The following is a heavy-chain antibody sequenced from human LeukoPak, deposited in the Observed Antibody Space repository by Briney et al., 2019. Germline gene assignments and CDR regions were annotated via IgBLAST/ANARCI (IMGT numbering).Heavy chain of an antibody. CDR2: IIPILGIA. Sequence: SVKVSCKASGGTFSSYAISWVRQAPGQGLEWMGRIIPILGIANYAQKLQGRVTMTTDTSTSTAYMELRSLRSDDTAVYYCARDITGVPDYWGQGTLVTVSS. CDR3: ARDITGVPDY. J-gene: IGHJ4*02. CDR1: GGTFSSYA. V-gene: IGHV1-69*04. D-gene: IGHD1-14*01.